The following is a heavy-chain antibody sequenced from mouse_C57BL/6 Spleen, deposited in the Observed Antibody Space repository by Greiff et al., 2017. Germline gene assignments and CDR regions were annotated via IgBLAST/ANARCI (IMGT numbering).Heavy chain of an antibody. CDR3: ARGTGTDYFDY. Sequence: VQLQQPGAELVMPGASVKLSCKASGYTFTSYWMHWVKQRPGQGLEWIGEIDPSDSYTNYNQKFEGKSTLTVDKSSSTAYMQLSSLTSEDSAVYYCARGTGTDYFDYWGQGTTLTVSS. V-gene: IGHV1-69*01. CDR2: IDPSDSYT. D-gene: IGHD4-1*01. J-gene: IGHJ2*01. CDR1: GYTFTSYW.